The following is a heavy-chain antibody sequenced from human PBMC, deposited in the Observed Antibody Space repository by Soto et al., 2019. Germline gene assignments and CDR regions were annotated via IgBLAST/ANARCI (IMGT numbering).Heavy chain of an antibody. CDR2: IIPILGTT. Sequence: QVQLVQSGAEVKKPGSSVKVSCKASGGTFSNYAISWVRQAPGQGLEWMGGIIPILGTTNYAQKFQGRITLPADASTXTVYMELSSLRSEDTAMYYCAREISLYDSTGYLDSWGQGTLVTVSS. J-gene: IGHJ4*02. D-gene: IGHD3-22*01. V-gene: IGHV1-69*11. CDR1: GGTFSNYA. CDR3: AREISLYDSTGYLDS.